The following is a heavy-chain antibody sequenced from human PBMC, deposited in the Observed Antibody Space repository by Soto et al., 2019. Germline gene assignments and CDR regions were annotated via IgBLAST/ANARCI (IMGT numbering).Heavy chain of an antibody. Sequence: SETLSLTCTVSGGSISSYYWSWIRQPPGKGLEWIGYIYYSGSTNYNPSLKSRVTISVDTFKNQFSLKLSSVTAADTAVYYCARVDCSGGSCNVDYWGQGTLVTASS. D-gene: IGHD2-15*01. CDR3: ARVDCSGGSCNVDY. CDR2: IYYSGST. V-gene: IGHV4-59*01. CDR1: GGSISSYY. J-gene: IGHJ4*02.